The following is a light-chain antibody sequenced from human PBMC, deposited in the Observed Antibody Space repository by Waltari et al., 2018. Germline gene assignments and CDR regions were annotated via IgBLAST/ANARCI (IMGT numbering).Light chain of an antibody. CDR1: QSISTW. J-gene: IGKJ1*01. Sequence: DIQMTQSPSTLSASVGDRVTITCRATQSISTWCAWHQQKPGKAPKVLIYKASTLPSGVPSRFNGSAAGTEFILTVRNLKLENFDTYHPQPQCLRLWTFGQ. CDR2: KAS. CDR3: QPQCLRLWT. V-gene: IGKV1-5*03.